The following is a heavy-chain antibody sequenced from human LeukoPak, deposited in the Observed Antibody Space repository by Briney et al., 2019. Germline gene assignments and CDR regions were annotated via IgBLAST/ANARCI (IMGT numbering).Heavy chain of an antibody. CDR2: FDPEDGET. CDR1: GYTLIGIS. V-gene: IGHV1-24*01. Sequence: APVKVSCKVSGYTLIGISMHWVRQAPGKGLEWMGGFDPEDGETIYAQKFQGRVTMTEDTSTDTAYMELSSLRSEDTAVYYCATSPITMIVVVTPLTYWGQGTLVTVSS. D-gene: IGHD3-22*01. J-gene: IGHJ4*02. CDR3: ATSPITMIVVVTPLTY.